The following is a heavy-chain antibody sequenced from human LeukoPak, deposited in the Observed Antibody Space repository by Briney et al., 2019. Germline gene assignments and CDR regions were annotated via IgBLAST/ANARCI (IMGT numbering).Heavy chain of an antibody. CDR3: ARDRDSSGWYVLDY. Sequence: GGSLRLSCAASGFTFSSYGMHWVRQAPGKGLEWVAVISYDGSNKYYADSVKGRFTISRDNSKNTLYLQMNSLRAEDTAVYYCARDRDSSGWYVLDYWGQGTLVTVSS. D-gene: IGHD6-19*01. CDR1: GFTFSSYG. V-gene: IGHV3-30*03. J-gene: IGHJ4*02. CDR2: ISYDGSNK.